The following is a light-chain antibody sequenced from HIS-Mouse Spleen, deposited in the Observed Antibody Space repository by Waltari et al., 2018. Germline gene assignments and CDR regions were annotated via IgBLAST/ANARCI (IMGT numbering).Light chain of an antibody. V-gene: IGKV4-1*01. CDR3: QQYYSTPPT. CDR1: QSVLYSSSNKNY. J-gene: IGKJ1*01. CDR2: WAS. Sequence: DIVMTQSPDSLAVSLGERAPINCKSSQSVLYSSSNKNYLAWYQQKPGQPPTLLIYWASTRESGVPDRFSGSGSGTDFTLTISSLQAEDVAVYYCQQYYSTPPTFGQGTKVEIK.